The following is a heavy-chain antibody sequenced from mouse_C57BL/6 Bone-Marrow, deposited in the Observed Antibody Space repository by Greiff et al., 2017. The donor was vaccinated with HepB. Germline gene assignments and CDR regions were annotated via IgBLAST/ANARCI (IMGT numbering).Heavy chain of an antibody. D-gene: IGHD2-5*01. V-gene: IGHV1-52*01. CDR3: ARDSNYPYFDY. J-gene: IGHJ2*01. CDR1: GYTFTSYW. CDR2: IDPSDSET. Sequence: QVQLQQPGAELVRPGSSVKLSCKASGYTFTSYWMHWVKQRPIQGLEWIGNIDPSDSETHYNQKFKDKATLTVDKSSSTAYMQLSSLTSEDSAVYYCARDSNYPYFDYWGQGTTLTVSS.